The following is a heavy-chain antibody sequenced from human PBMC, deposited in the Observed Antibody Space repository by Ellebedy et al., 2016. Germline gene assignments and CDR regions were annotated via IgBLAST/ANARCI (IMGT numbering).Heavy chain of an antibody. V-gene: IGHV1-18*01. CDR3: ARDNWWELLGIDF. D-gene: IGHD1-26*01. Sequence: ASVKVSCKASGYTFTTYGISWVRQAPGQGLEWLGWISASNGNTEYAEKFQDRVSMTTDTSTTTVYMELRNLRSDDTAVYYCARDNWWELLGIDFWGQGSLVTVSS. J-gene: IGHJ4*02. CDR1: GYTFTTYG. CDR2: ISASNGNT.